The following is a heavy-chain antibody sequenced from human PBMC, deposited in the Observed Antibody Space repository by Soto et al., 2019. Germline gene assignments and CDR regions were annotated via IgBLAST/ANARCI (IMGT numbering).Heavy chain of an antibody. V-gene: IGHV4-39*01. CDR1: DGSSSTSGYS. CDR3: ARRLSYGVAGAGTLFEF. D-gene: IGHD6-13*01. CDR2: VHYSGRT. J-gene: IGHJ4*02. Sequence: QLQLRESGPGLVKPSETLSLTCTVSDGSSSTSGYSWGWIRQPPGKGLEWIGRVHYSGRTSYSPSLRSRVTISVDTPKSQCSLKLSSVTAAHTAVYYCARRLSYGVAGAGTLFEFWGQGTLVIVSS.